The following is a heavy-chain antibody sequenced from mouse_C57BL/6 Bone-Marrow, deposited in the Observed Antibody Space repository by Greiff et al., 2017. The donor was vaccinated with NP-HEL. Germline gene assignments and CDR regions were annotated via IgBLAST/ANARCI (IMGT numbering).Heavy chain of an antibody. D-gene: IGHD1-1*01. J-gene: IGHJ4*01. V-gene: IGHV14-3*01. CDR1: GFNIKNTY. CDR2: IDPANGNT. Sequence: EVQLQQSVAELVRPGASVKLSCTASGFNIKNTYMHWVKQRPEQGLEWIGRIDPANGNTKYAPKFQGKATITADPSSNTAYLQLSSLTSEDTAIYYCASPFITTVVATFFYYAMDYWGQGTSVTVSS. CDR3: ASPFITTVVATFFYYAMDY.